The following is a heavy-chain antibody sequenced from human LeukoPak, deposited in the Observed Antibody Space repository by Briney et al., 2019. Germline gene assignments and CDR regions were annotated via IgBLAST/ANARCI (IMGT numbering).Heavy chain of an antibody. D-gene: IGHD6-19*01. Sequence: GGSLRLSCAASGFTFDDYAMHWVRQAPGKGLEWVSLISWDGGSTYYADSVKGRFTISRDNSKNSLYLQMNSLRAEDTALYYCAKAGIAVAPGYYYYMDVWGKGTTVTVSS. CDR3: AKAGIAVAPGYYYYMDV. V-gene: IGHV3-43D*03. J-gene: IGHJ6*03. CDR2: ISWDGGST. CDR1: GFTFDDYA.